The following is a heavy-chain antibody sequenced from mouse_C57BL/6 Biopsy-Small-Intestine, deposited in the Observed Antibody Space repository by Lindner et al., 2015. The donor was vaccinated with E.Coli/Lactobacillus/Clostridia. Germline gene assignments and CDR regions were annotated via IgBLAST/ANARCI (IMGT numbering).Heavy chain of an antibody. V-gene: IGHV1-19*01. Sequence: VQLQESGPVLVKPGASVEMSCKASGYTFTDYYMNWVIQSHGKSLEWIGVINPYNGATSYNQKFKDKATLTVDKSSSTAYMEFNSLTSEDSAVYYCARAGGTSYDWYFDVWGTGTTVTVSS. CDR3: ARAGGTSYDWYFDV. CDR2: INPYNGAT. J-gene: IGHJ1*03. D-gene: IGHD1-1*01. CDR1: GYTFTDYY.